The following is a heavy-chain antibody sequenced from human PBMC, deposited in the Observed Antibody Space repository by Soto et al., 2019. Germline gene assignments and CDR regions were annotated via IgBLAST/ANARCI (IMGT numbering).Heavy chain of an antibody. D-gene: IGHD4-17*01. CDR1: GFTFSTFG. J-gene: IGHJ6*02. CDR2: ISYDGNNK. CDR3: AKELQAYGAYVYYFYVLDV. V-gene: IGHV3-30*18. Sequence: QLVESGGGVVPPGASLRLSCAASGFTFSTFGMQWVRQTPGKGLEWVAVISYDGNNKVYADSVKGRFTSSRDNFKNTVDLVMNTQKVDATAVYYRAKELQAYGAYVYYFYVLDVWGQGATVSFAS.